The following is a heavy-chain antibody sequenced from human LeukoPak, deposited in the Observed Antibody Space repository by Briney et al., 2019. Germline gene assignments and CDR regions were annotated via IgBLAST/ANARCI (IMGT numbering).Heavy chain of an antibody. CDR1: GFSFSRYD. CDR3: AKDRQTIGVVNTPRANFDY. J-gene: IGHJ4*02. Sequence: PGGSLRLSCAASGFSFSRYDIHWVRQAPGKGLEWVALIRYDGSNKNYADSVKGRFTISRDNFMSTVYLQMNSLRAEDTAVYYCAKDRQTIGVVNTPRANFDYWGQGTLVTVSS. D-gene: IGHD3-3*01. CDR2: IRYDGSNK. V-gene: IGHV3-30*02.